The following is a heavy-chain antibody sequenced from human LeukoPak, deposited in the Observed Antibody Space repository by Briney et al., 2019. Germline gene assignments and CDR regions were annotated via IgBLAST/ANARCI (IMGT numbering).Heavy chain of an antibody. D-gene: IGHD6-13*01. J-gene: IGHJ4*02. CDR1: AFTFSSYS. Sequence: KPGGSLRLSCAASAFTFSSYSMNWVRQAPGKGLEWVSSISSSSSYIYYADSVKGRFTISRDNAKNSLYLQMNSLRAEDTAVYYCASWVAAAGTNYWGQGTLVTVSS. CDR2: ISSSSSYI. V-gene: IGHV3-21*01. CDR3: ASWVAAAGTNY.